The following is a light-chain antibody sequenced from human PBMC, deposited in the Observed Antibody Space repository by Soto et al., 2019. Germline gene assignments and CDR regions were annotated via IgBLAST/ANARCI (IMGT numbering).Light chain of an antibody. Sequence: EIVMTQSPATLSVSPGERATLSCRASQSVSSNLAWYQQKPGQAPRLLMYGASTRASGIAARFSGSGSGTEFTLTISCLPSLDFAYYYCQQYHTWPSFGQGTKVEI. J-gene: IGKJ1*01. CDR3: QQYHTWPS. CDR1: QSVSSN. V-gene: IGKV3-15*01. CDR2: GAS.